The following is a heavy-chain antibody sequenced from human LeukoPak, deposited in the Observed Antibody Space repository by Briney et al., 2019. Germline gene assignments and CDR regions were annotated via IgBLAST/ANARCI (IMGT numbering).Heavy chain of an antibody. CDR1: GYTLTELS. V-gene: IGHV1-24*01. CDR3: ARDLHDYGGFDP. Sequence: ASVKVSCKVSGYTLTELSMHWVRQAPGKGLEWMGGFDPEDGETIYAQKFQGRVTMTRDTSTSTVYMELSSLRSEDTAVYYCARDLHDYGGFDPWGQGTLVTVSS. D-gene: IGHD4-17*01. CDR2: FDPEDGET. J-gene: IGHJ5*02.